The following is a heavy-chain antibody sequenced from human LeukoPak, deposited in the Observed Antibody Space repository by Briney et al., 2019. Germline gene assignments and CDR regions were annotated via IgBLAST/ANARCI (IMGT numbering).Heavy chain of an antibody. CDR1: GGSISSYY. CDR2: IYYSGST. CDR3: ASSVEMATIDAFGI. V-gene: IGHV4-59*01. D-gene: IGHD5-24*01. Sequence: TSETLSLTCTVSGGSISSYYWSWIRQPPGKGLEWIGYIYYSGSTNYNPSLKSRVTIAVDTSKNQFSLKLSSVTAADTAVYYCASSVEMATIDAFGIWGQGTMVTVSS. J-gene: IGHJ3*02.